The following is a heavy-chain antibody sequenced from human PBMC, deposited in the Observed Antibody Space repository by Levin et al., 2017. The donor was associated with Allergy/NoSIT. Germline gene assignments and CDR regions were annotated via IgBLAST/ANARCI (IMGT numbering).Heavy chain of an antibody. CDR1: GYTFTSYG. V-gene: IGHV1-18*01. J-gene: IGHJ4*02. D-gene: IGHD6-19*01. CDR2: ISAYNGNT. CDR3: AASVASGWYRCCFDY. Sequence: WASVKVSCKASGYTFTSYGISWVRQAPGQGLEWMGWISAYNGNTNYAQKLQGRVTMTTDTSTSTAYMELRSLRSDDTAVYYCAASVASGWYRCCFDYWGQGTLVTVSS.